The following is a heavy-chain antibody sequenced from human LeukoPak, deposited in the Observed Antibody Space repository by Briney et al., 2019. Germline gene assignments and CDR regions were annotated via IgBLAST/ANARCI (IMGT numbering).Heavy chain of an antibody. D-gene: IGHD6-19*01. V-gene: IGHV3-30-3*01. CDR1: GFTFSSYA. CDR3: ARDIMGAPIIAVAAPDY. Sequence: PEGSLRLSCAASGFTFSSYAMHWVRQAPGKGLEWVAVISYDGSNKYYADSVKGRFTISRDNSKNTLYLQMNSLRAEDTAVYYCARDIMGAPIIAVAAPDYWGQGTLVTVSS. J-gene: IGHJ4*02. CDR2: ISYDGSNK.